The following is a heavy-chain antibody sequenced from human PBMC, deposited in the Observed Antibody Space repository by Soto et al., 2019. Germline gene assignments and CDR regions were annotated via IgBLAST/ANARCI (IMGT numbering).Heavy chain of an antibody. D-gene: IGHD3-22*01. Sequence: SETLSLTCTVSGGSISSSSYYWGWIRQPPGKGLEWIGSIYYSGSTYYNPSLKSRVTISVDTSKNQFSLKLSSVTAADTAVYYCARKPPVAIYYDSSGPTTRWFDPWGQGTLVTVSS. J-gene: IGHJ5*02. CDR2: IYYSGST. V-gene: IGHV4-39*01. CDR3: ARKPPVAIYYDSSGPTTRWFDP. CDR1: GGSISSSSYY.